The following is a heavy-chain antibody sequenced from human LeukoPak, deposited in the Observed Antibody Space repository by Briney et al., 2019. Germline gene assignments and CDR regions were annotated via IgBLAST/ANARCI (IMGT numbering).Heavy chain of an antibody. V-gene: IGHV4-59*01. CDR2: IYHSGST. J-gene: IGHJ4*02. CDR1: GGSISSYY. CDR3: ARGAAAGMSLDY. D-gene: IGHD6-13*01. Sequence: SETLSLTCTVSGGSISSYYWSWIRQPPGKGLEWIGYIYHSGSTNYNPSLKSRVTISVDTSKNQFSLKLSSVTAADTAVYYCARGAAAGMSLDYWGQGTLVTVSS.